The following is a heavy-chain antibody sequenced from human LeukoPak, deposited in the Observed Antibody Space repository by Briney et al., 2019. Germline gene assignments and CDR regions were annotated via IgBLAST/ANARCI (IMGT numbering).Heavy chain of an antibody. Sequence: SEILSLTCTVSGGSITSYYWSWIRQPPGKGLEWIGYIYYTGSTNYNPSLKSRVTISVDTSKNQFSLKVSSVTAADTAVYYCARATVVTPRFDYWGQGTLVTVSS. CDR2: IYYTGST. CDR3: ARATVVTPRFDY. D-gene: IGHD4-23*01. J-gene: IGHJ4*02. V-gene: IGHV4-59*01. CDR1: GGSITSYY.